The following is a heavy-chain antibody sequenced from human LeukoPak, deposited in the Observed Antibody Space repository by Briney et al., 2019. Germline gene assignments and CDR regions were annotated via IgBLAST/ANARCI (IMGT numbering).Heavy chain of an antibody. D-gene: IGHD3-22*01. CDR1: GGSISSYY. Sequence: SGTLSLTCTVSGGSISSYYWSWIRQPPGEGLEWIGYIYYSGSTNYNPSLKSRVTISVDTSENQFSLKLSSVTAADTAVYYCASAQYDSSGAYYYYGMDVWGQGTTVTVSS. V-gene: IGHV4-59*01. CDR3: ASAQYDSSGAYYYYGMDV. CDR2: IYYSGST. J-gene: IGHJ6*02.